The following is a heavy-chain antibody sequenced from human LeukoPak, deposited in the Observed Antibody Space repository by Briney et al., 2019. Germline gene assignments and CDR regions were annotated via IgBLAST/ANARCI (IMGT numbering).Heavy chain of an antibody. Sequence: GRSLRLSCAASGFTFSTYFMHWVRQAPGKGLEWVSAISGSGGNTYYANSVKGRFTISRDNSKNTLYLQMNSLRAEDTAVYYCAKETIVRGVMDYWGQGTLVTVS. CDR3: AKETIVRGVMDY. V-gene: IGHV3-23*01. CDR1: GFTFSTYF. J-gene: IGHJ4*02. CDR2: ISGSGGNT. D-gene: IGHD3-10*01.